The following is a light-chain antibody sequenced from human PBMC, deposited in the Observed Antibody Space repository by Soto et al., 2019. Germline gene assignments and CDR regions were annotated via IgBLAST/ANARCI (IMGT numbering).Light chain of an antibody. CDR2: DAS. V-gene: IGKV3-11*01. J-gene: IGKJ4*01. CDR1: QSVTSSY. CDR3: QQRSSWPPT. Sequence: EIVLTQSPGTLSLSPGERATLSCRASQSVTSSYLAWYQQKPSQAPRPLIYDASNRATGIPARFSGSGSGTDFTLTISSLEPEDFALYFCQQRSSWPPTFGGGTKVDI.